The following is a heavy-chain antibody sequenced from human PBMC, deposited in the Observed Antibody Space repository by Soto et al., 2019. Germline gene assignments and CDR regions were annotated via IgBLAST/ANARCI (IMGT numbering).Heavy chain of an antibody. Sequence: EVQLMESGGGLVQPGGSLRLSCAASGFTFSSYSMNWVRQAPGKGLEWVSYISSSSSTIYYAVSVKGRFTISRDNAKNSLYLQMNSLRDEDTAVYYCARDSSGYYLYYFDYWGQGTLVTVSS. CDR1: GFTFSSYS. D-gene: IGHD3-22*01. J-gene: IGHJ4*02. CDR2: ISSSSSTI. CDR3: ARDSSGYYLYYFDY. V-gene: IGHV3-48*02.